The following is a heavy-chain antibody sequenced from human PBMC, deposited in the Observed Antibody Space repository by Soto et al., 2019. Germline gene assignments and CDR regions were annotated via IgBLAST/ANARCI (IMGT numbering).Heavy chain of an antibody. CDR3: ARGGVDIVATIRGDYYFDY. CDR1: GGSISSYY. CDR2: IYYSGST. J-gene: IGHJ4*02. D-gene: IGHD5-12*01. V-gene: IGHV4-59*01. Sequence: SETLSLTCTVSGGSISSYYWSWIRQPPGKGLEWIGYIYYSGSTNYNPSLKSRVTISVDTSKNQFSLKLSSVTAADTAVYYCARGGVDIVATIRGDYYFDYWGQGTLVTVSS.